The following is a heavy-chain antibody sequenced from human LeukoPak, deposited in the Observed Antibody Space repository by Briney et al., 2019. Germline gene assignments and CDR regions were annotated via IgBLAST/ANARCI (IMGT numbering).Heavy chain of an antibody. Sequence: GGSLRLSCAASGFTFSSYSMNWVRQSPGKGLEWVSSISSSSSYIYYADSVKGRFTISRDNAKNSLYLQMNSLRAEDTAAYYCARGKVAATRVFDYWGQGTLVTVSS. J-gene: IGHJ4*02. CDR3: ARGKVAATRVFDY. CDR1: GFTFSSYS. V-gene: IGHV3-21*01. D-gene: IGHD2-15*01. CDR2: ISSSSSYI.